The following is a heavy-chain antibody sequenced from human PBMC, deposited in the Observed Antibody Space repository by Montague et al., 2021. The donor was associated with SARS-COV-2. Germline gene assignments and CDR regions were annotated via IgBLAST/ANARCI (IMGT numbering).Heavy chain of an antibody. CDR2: IYYSGST. Sequence: SETLSLTCTVSGDSISSYYWSRIRQSPGKGLEWIGYIYYSGSTNYNPSLKSRVTISVDTSKNQFSLKLRSVTAADTAVYYCARGQLWFDYWGQGTLVTVSS. CDR1: GDSISSYY. J-gene: IGHJ4*02. V-gene: IGHV4-59*08. D-gene: IGHD5-18*01. CDR3: ARGQLWFDY.